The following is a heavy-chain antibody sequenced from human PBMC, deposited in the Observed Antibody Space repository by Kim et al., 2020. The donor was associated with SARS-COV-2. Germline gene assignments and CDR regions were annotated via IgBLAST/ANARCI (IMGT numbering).Heavy chain of an antibody. V-gene: IGHV1-18*01. J-gene: IGHJ5*02. CDR1: GYTFTSYG. Sequence: ASVKVSCKASGYTFTSYGISWVRQAPGQGLEWMGWISAYNGNTNYAQKLQGRVTMTTDTSTSTAYMELRSLRSDDTAVYYCARDVESDSSGYLMFDPWGQGTLVTVSS. CDR3: ARDVESDSSGYLMFDP. D-gene: IGHD3-22*01. CDR2: ISAYNGNT.